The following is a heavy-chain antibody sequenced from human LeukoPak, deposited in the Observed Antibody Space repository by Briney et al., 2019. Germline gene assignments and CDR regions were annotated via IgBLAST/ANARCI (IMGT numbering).Heavy chain of an antibody. D-gene: IGHD3-22*01. CDR2: IKEDGSEK. Sequence: PGGSLRLSCAASGFTFSSYWMSWVRQAPGKGLEGVANIKEDGSEKYYVDSVKGRFTISRDDAKNSLFLQMNSLRAEDTAVYYCARDLTTSSTAYFHHWGQGTLVTASS. V-gene: IGHV3-7*01. J-gene: IGHJ1*01. CDR1: GFTFSSYW. CDR3: ARDLTTSSTAYFHH.